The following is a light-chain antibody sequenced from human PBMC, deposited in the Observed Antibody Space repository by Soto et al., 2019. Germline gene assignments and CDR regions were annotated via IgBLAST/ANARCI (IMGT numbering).Light chain of an antibody. J-gene: IGKJ1*01. CDR3: QQYNSYWWT. V-gene: IGKV1-5*01. CDR1: QSISSY. CDR2: DAS. Sequence: DSQMTHSPSSLSASVGHRLTISCRASQSISSYLNWYQQKPGKAPKLLIYDASSLESGVPSRFSGSGSGTEFTLTISSLQTDDFATYYCQQYNSYWWTFGQGTKVDIK.